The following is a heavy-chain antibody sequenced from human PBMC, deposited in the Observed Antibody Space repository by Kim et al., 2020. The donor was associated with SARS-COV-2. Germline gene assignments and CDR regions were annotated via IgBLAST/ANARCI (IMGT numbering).Heavy chain of an antibody. CDR2: ISWNSGSI. Sequence: GGSLRLSCAASGFTFDDYAMHWVRQAPGKGLEWVSGISWNSGSIGYADSVKGRFTISRDNAKNSLYLQMNSLRAEDTALYYCAKDLNYYGSGSYYWGLDYWGQGTLVTVSS. V-gene: IGHV3-9*01. CDR3: AKDLNYYGSGSYYWGLDY. D-gene: IGHD3-10*01. CDR1: GFTFDDYA. J-gene: IGHJ4*02.